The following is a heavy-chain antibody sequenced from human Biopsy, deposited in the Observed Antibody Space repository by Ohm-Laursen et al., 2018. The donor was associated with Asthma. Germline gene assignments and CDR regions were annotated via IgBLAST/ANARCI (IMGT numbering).Heavy chain of an antibody. V-gene: IGHV4-39*01. J-gene: IGHJ4*02. D-gene: IGHD3-22*01. CDR2: MYHGGSP. Sequence: SETLSFTCTVSGGSITSSSYYWGWIRQPPGKGMEWIGSMYHGGSPYYHPSLKSRATISVDTSKNQLSLKMSSVTAADTAVYFCVRHQYSSSWSTFDYWGQGALVTVSS. CDR1: GGSITSSSYY. CDR3: VRHQYSSSWSTFDY.